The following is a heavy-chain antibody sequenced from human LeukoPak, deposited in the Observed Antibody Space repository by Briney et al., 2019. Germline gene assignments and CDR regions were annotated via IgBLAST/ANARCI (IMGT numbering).Heavy chain of an antibody. J-gene: IGHJ6*04. V-gene: IGHV3-23*01. CDR3: AKRGGEYYIVTGYPFSPYGMDV. D-gene: IGHD3-9*01. CDR1: GFTFSSYA. CDR2: ISGGGGST. Sequence: GGSLRLSCAASGFTFSSYAMSWVRQAPGKGLEWVSDISGGGGSTYYADSVKGRFTISRDNSKNTLYLQMNSLRAEDTAVYYCAKRGGEYYIVTGYPFSPYGMDVWGKGTTVTVSS.